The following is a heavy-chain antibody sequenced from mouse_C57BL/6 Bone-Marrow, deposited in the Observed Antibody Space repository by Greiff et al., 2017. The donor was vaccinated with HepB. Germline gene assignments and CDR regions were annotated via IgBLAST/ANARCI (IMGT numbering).Heavy chain of an antibody. V-gene: IGHV5-6*02. D-gene: IGHD3-2*02. Sequence: EVMLVESGGDLVKPGGSLKLSCAASGFTFSSYGMSWVRQTPDKRLEWVATISSGGSYTYYPDSVKGRFTISRDNAKNTLYLQMSSLKSEDTAMYYCARRETAQATFAYWGQGTLVTVSA. CDR2: ISSGGSYT. J-gene: IGHJ3*01. CDR3: ARRETAQATFAY. CDR1: GFTFSSYG.